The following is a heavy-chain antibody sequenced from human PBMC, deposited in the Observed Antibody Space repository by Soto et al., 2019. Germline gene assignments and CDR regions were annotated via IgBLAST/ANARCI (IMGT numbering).Heavy chain of an antibody. V-gene: IGHV3-11*04. J-gene: IGHJ4*02. CDR1: GFTFSDYY. D-gene: IGHD5-18*01. Sequence: GGSLRLSCAASGFTFSDYYIHWIRRAPGKGLEWISYISGNGEIIQYAASARGRFTISRDNAENSVYLEMDSLRAEDTAVYYCARDSTPSTLYSFGPFDYWGQRTLVTVSS. CDR3: ARDSTPSTLYSFGPFDY. CDR2: ISGNGEII.